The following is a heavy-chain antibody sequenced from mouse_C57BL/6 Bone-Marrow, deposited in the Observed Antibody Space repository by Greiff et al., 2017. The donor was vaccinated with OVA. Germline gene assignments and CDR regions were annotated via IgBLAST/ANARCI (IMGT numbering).Heavy chain of an antibody. D-gene: IGHD1-1*01. V-gene: IGHV1-69*01. CDR3: ALYYDWYFDV. Sequence: VQLQQSGAELVMPGASVKLSCKASGYTFTSYWMHWVKQRPGQGLEWIGEIDPSDSYTNYNQKFKGKSTLTVDKSSSTAYMQLSSLTSEDSAVYYCALYYDWYFDVWGTGTTVTVSS. CDR2: IDPSDSYT. CDR1: GYTFTSYW. J-gene: IGHJ1*03.